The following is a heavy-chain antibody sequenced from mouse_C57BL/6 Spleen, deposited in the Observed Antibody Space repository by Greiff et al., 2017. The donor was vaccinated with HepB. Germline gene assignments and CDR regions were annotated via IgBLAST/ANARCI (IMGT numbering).Heavy chain of an antibody. CDR3: ARGGYYYAMDY. CDR1: GYTFTSYW. CDR2: IHPNSGST. J-gene: IGHJ4*01. Sequence: VQLQQPGAELVKPGASVKLSCKASGYTFTSYWMHWVKQRPGQGLEWIGMIHPNSGSTNYNEKFKSKATLTVDKSSSTAYMQLSSLTSEDSAFYYCARGGYYYAMDYWGQGTSVTVSS. V-gene: IGHV1-64*01.